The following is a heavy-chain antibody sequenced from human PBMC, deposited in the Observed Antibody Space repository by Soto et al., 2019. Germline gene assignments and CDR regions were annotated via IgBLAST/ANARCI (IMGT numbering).Heavy chain of an antibody. CDR3: VRALRPTARQDDKYYYYALDV. Sequence: SETLSLTCDVSGVSVSNRPHYWTWIRQPPGKGLEWIGFLYYGGTNYNPSLKSRLTIVLDTSKNQISLNLSSVTAADTAVYYCVRALRPTARQDDKYYYYALDVWGQGTTVTVSS. D-gene: IGHD3-22*01. CDR2: LYYGGT. CDR1: GVSVSNRPHY. V-gene: IGHV4-61*01. J-gene: IGHJ6*02.